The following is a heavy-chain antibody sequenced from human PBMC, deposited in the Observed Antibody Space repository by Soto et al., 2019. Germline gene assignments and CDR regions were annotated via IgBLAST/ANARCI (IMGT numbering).Heavy chain of an antibody. CDR1: GFTFSSNA. D-gene: IGHD2-15*01. CDR2: ISGSGGST. J-gene: IGHJ4*02. CDR3: AKVSLAVVVVAALDY. Sequence: EVQLLESGGGLVQPGGSLRLSCAASGFTFSSNAMSWVRQAPGKGLEWVSAISGSGGSTYYADSVKGRFTISRDNSKNTLYLQMNSLRAEDTAVYYCAKVSLAVVVVAALDYWGQGTLVTVSS. V-gene: IGHV3-23*01.